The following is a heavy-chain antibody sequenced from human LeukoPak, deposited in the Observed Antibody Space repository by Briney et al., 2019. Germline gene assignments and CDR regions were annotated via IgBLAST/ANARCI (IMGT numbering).Heavy chain of an antibody. J-gene: IGHJ4*02. CDR3: ARDRLGYCTNGVCRKGLSY. CDR2: ISSSSSTI. CDR1: GFTFSSYS. D-gene: IGHD2-8*01. V-gene: IGHV3-48*01. Sequence: GGSLRLSCAASGFTFSSYSMNWVRQAPGKGLEWVSYISSSSSTIYYADSVKGRFTISRDNAKNSLYLQMNSLRAEDTAVYYCARDRLGYCTNGVCRKGLSYWGQGTLVTVSS.